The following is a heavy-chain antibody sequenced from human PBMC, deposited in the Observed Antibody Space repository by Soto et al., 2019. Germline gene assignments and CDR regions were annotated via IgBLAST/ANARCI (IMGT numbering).Heavy chain of an antibody. CDR3: ERLGARSRAYNWFDP. CDR2: IYHSGST. Sequence: QVQLQESGPGLVKPSETLSLTCAVSGYSISSGYYWGWLRQPPGKGLKWIGSIYHSGSTYYNPSLKTRVTLSVDTSKNRVSLKRSSVTAADPAVYYCERLGARSRAYNWFDPWGQGTLVTVSS. CDR1: GYSISSGYY. D-gene: IGHD3-10*01. J-gene: IGHJ5*02. V-gene: IGHV4-38-2*01.